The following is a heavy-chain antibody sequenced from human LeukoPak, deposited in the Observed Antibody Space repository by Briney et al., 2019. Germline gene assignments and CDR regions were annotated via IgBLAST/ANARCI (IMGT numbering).Heavy chain of an antibody. Sequence: GESLKISCKGSGYSFTSYWIGWVRQLPGKGLEWMGIIYPGDSDTRYSPSFQGQVTISADKSISTAYLQWSSLKASDTAMYYCARRNLLRSGWDLYNWFDPWGQGTLVTVSS. CDR3: ARRNLLRSGWDLYNWFDP. D-gene: IGHD6-19*01. V-gene: IGHV5-51*01. CDR2: IYPGDSDT. CDR1: GYSFTSYW. J-gene: IGHJ5*02.